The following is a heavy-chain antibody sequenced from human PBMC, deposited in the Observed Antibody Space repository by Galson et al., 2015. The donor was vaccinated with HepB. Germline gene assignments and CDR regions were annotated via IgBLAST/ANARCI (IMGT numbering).Heavy chain of an antibody. CDR2: IIPSFGKS. CDR3: ARTSEIEVARTFDY. J-gene: IGHJ4*02. CDR1: GGTFSSYA. Sequence: SVKVSCKESGGTFSSYAISWVRQAPGQGLEWMAGIIPSFGKSNYAQKFRGRVTITADESTGTAYMELSSLSSEDTAIYYCARTSEIEVARTFDYWGQGTLVTVSS. D-gene: IGHD5-24*01. V-gene: IGHV1-69*13.